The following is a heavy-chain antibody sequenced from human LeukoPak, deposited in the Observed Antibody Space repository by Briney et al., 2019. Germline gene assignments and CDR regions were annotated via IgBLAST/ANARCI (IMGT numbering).Heavy chain of an antibody. CDR1: GCSVSSSSSY. J-gene: IGHJ4*02. V-gene: IGHV4-39*01. CDR3: ARITYAGRYFDY. CDR2: IYFSGST. D-gene: IGHD2-2*01. Sequence: SETLSLTCTVPGCSVSSSSSYWGCIRQPPGKGLEWIGVIYFSGSTYYNPSLKSRVTISIDTSKSQFSLKLSSVSAADTAVYYCARITYAGRYFDYWGQGTLVTVSS.